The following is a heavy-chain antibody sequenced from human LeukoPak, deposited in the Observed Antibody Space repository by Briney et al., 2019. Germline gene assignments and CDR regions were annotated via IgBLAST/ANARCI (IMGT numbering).Heavy chain of an antibody. D-gene: IGHD3-22*01. Sequence: GGSLRLSCAASRFTFSSYAMSWVRQAPGKGLEWVSAISGSGGSTYYADSVKGRFTISRDNSKNTLYLQMNSLRAEDTAVYYCASQVGSYDSSGYYYVRWFDPWGQGTLVTVSS. CDR3: ASQVGSYDSSGYYYVRWFDP. V-gene: IGHV3-23*01. CDR2: ISGSGGST. CDR1: RFTFSSYA. J-gene: IGHJ5*02.